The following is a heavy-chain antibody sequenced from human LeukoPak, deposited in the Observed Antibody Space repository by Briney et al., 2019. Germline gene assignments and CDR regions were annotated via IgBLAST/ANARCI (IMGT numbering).Heavy chain of an antibody. CDR2: ISWNSGSI. V-gene: IGHV3-9*01. CDR1: GFTFDDYA. D-gene: IGHD1-26*01. J-gene: IGHJ4*02. CDR3: VKWSRGFDY. Sequence: SGRSLRLSCAASGFTFDDYAMHWVRQAPGKGLEWVLGISWNSGSIGYADSVKGRFTISRDNAKNSLYLQMNSLRAEDTALYYCVKWSRGFDYWGQGTLVTVSS.